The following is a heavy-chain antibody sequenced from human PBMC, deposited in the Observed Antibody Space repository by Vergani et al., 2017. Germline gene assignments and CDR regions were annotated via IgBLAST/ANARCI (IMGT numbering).Heavy chain of an antibody. CDR1: GFTFSSYG. V-gene: IGHV3-30*02. J-gene: IGHJ4*02. CDR3: AKEGIAAGCAAFFTKYYFDY. Sequence: QVQLVESGGGVVQPGGSLRLSCAASGFTFSSYGMHWVRQAPGKGLEWVAFIRYDGSNKYYADSVKGRFTISRDNSKNTLYLQMNSLRAEDTAVYYCAKEGIAAGCAAFFTKYYFDYWGQGTLVTVSS. CDR2: IRYDGSNK. D-gene: IGHD6-13*01.